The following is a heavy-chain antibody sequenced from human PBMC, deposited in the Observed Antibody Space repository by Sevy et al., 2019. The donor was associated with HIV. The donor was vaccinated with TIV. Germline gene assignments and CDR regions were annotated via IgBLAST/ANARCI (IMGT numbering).Heavy chain of an antibody. CDR1: GFTFSSYA. Sequence: GGSLRLSCAASGFTFSSYAMSWVRQAPGKGLEWVSAISGSGGSTYYAHSVKGRFTISRDNPKNTLYLQMNSLRAEDTDVSYCAYGYNYYYYGMDVWGQGTMVTVSS. CDR2: ISGSGGST. CDR3: AYGYNYYYYGMDV. V-gene: IGHV3-23*01. D-gene: IGHD5-12*01. J-gene: IGHJ6*02.